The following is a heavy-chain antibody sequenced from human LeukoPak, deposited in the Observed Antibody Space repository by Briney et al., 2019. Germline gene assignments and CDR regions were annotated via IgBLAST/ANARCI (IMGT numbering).Heavy chain of an antibody. CDR1: GFTFSDTW. V-gene: IGHV3-15*01. CDR3: TTDRIAAAGQFQH. J-gene: IGHJ1*01. CDR2: IKSKADGGAT. D-gene: IGHD6-13*01. Sequence: VGSLRLSCAASGFTFSDTWMSWVRQAPGRGLEWVGRIKSKADGGATDYLAPVKGRFTISRDDSKNTLYLQMNSLQTEDTAVYYCTTDRIAAAGQFQHWGQGTLVTVSS.